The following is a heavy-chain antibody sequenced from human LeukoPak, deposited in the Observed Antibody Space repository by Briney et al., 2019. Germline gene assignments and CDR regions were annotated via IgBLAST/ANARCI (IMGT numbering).Heavy chain of an antibody. V-gene: IGHV4-61*01. CDR3: ARHRRGDPFDY. D-gene: IGHD3-10*01. CDR1: GGSVSSGSYY. J-gene: IGHJ4*02. CDR2: IYYSGST. Sequence: SETLSLTCTVSGGSVSSGSYYWSWIRQPPGKGLEWIGYIYYSGSTNYNPSLKSRVTISADTSKNQFSLKLSSVTAADTAVYYCARHRRGDPFDYWGQGTLVTVSS.